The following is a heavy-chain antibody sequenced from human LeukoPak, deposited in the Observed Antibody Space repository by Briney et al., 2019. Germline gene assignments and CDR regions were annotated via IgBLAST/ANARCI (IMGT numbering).Heavy chain of an antibody. D-gene: IGHD3-10*01. CDR2: IYYSGST. J-gene: IGHJ6*03. Sequence: SETLSLTCTVSGDSISSSPYYWGWIRQPPGKGLEWIGSIYYSGSTYYNPSLKSRVTISVDTSKNQFSLKLSSVTAADTAVYYCGLNYYGSGSHRPIYYYYYMDVWGKGTTVTVSS. V-gene: IGHV4-39*07. CDR1: GDSISSSPYY. CDR3: GLNYYGSGSHRPIYYYYYMDV.